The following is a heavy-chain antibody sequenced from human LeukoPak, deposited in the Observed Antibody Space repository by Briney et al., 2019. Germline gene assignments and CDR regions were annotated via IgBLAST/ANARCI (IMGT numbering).Heavy chain of an antibody. CDR1: GGTFSSYA. J-gene: IGHJ6*03. CDR3: ARVLGLHYYYYYMDV. V-gene: IGHV1-18*01. D-gene: IGHD3-16*01. Sequence: GASVKVSCKASGGTFSSYAISWVRQAPGQGLEWMGWIHIYRGNTNYAQKFQGRVTMPPDTSTSTVYMEVRGLRSDDTAMYYCARVLGLHYYYYYMDVWGKGTTVTISS. CDR2: IHIYRGNT.